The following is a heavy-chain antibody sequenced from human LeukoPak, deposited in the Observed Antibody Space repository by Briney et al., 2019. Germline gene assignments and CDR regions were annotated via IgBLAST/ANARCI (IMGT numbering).Heavy chain of an antibody. CDR3: TTEGIAAAGFDY. V-gene: IGHV3-9*03. CDR2: ISRNSGSI. CDR1: GFTFDDYA. D-gene: IGHD6-13*01. J-gene: IGHJ4*02. Sequence: GGSLRLSCAASGFTFDDYAMHWVRQAPGKGLEWVSGISRNSGSIGYADSVKGRFTISRDNAKNSLYLQMNSLRAEDMALYYCTTEGIAAAGFDYWGQGTLVTVSS.